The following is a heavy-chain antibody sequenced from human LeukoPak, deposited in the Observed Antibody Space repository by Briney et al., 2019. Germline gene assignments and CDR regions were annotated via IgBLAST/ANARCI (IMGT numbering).Heavy chain of an antibody. J-gene: IGHJ4*02. CDR3: AARRVGRYYFDY. CDR2: ISWNSGSI. Sequence: PGGSLRLSCAASGLTFDDYAMHWVRQAPGKGLEWVSGISWNSGSIGYADSVKGRFTISRDNAKNSLYLQMDSLRAEDTALYYCAARRVGRYYFDYWGQGTLVTVSS. CDR1: GLTFDDYA. D-gene: IGHD2-15*01. V-gene: IGHV3-9*01.